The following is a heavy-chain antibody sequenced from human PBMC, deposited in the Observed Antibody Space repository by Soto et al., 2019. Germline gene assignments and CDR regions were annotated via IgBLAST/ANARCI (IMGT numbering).Heavy chain of an antibody. Sequence: PSETLSLTCAVSGYSISSGYYWGWIRQPPGKGLEWIGSIYHSGSTYYNPSLKSRVTISVDTSKNQFSLKLSSVTAADTAVYYCARDPTYYYDSSGYNSTDYWGQGTMVTVYS. V-gene: IGHV4-38-2*02. J-gene: IGHJ4*02. CDR3: ARDPTYYYDSSGYNSTDY. CDR2: IYHSGST. CDR1: GYSISSGYY. D-gene: IGHD3-22*01.